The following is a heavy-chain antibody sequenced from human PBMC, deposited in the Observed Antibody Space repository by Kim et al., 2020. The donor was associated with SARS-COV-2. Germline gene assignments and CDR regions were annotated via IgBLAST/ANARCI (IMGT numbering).Heavy chain of an antibody. V-gene: IGHV3-23*01. CDR1: GFTFSSLA. J-gene: IGHJ5*02. D-gene: IGHD2-2*01. Sequence: GGSLRLSCAASGFTFSSLAMNWVRQAPGKGLEWVSAICHDASNTYYADSVNGRFTVSRDNSKNTLYLQMSSLRAEDTAVYYCARYQAPGAVGCLDPWGQGTLVPVSS. CDR3: ARYQAPGAVGCLDP. CDR2: ICHDASNT.